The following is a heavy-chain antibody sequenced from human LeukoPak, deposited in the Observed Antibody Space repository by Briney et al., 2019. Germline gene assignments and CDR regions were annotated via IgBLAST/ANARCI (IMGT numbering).Heavy chain of an antibody. Sequence: PSETLSLTCTVSGGSISSGDYYWSWIRQPPGKGLEWIGYIYYSGSTYYNPSLKSRVTISVDTSKNQFSLKLSSVTAADTAMYYCARAPNPAYYDSSGYWVGDYWGQGTLVTVSS. V-gene: IGHV4-30-4*01. D-gene: IGHD3-22*01. CDR3: ARAPNPAYYDSSGYWVGDY. CDR1: GGSISSGDYY. CDR2: IYYSGST. J-gene: IGHJ4*02.